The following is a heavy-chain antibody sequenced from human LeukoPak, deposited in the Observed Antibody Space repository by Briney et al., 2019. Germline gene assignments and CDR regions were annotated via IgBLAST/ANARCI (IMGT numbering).Heavy chain of an antibody. CDR2: IKSKIDGGTT. Sequence: GGSLRLSCAASGLTFSNAWMSWVRQAPGKGLEWVGRIKSKIDGGTTYYAAPVQGRFTISRDDSKNTLYLQMNSLKTEDTAVYHCTTQVGYCNSTSCYWEDAFEIWGQGTMVTVSS. J-gene: IGHJ3*02. V-gene: IGHV3-15*06. CDR3: TTQVGYCNSTSCYWEDAFEI. D-gene: IGHD2-2*01. CDR1: GLTFSNAW.